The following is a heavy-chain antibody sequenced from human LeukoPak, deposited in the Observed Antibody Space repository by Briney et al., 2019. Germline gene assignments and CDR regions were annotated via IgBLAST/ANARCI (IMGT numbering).Heavy chain of an antibody. CDR2: IYTSGST. Sequence: SETLSLTCTVSGGSISSGSYYWSWIRQPAGKGLEWIGRIYTSGSTNYNPSLKRRVTISVDTSKNQFSLKLSSVTAADTAVYYCARDREQQLARGWFDPWGQGTLVTVSS. D-gene: IGHD6-13*01. CDR3: ARDREQQLARGWFDP. J-gene: IGHJ5*02. CDR1: GGSISSGSYY. V-gene: IGHV4-61*02.